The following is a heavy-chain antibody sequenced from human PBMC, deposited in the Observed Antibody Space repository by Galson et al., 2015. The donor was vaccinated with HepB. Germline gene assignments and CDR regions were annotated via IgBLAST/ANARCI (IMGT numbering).Heavy chain of an antibody. V-gene: IGHV3-74*01. Sequence: SLRLSCAASGFTFSDYWMHWVRQAPGKGLVWVSRINHDGTSTVYADSEKGRFTISRDNAKNTLYLQMNSLRAEDTAVYYCARVETYITGWPFRWGQGTLVPGS. CDR1: GFTFSDYW. CDR2: INHDGTST. J-gene: IGHJ4*02. CDR3: ARVETYITGWPFR. D-gene: IGHD6-19*01.